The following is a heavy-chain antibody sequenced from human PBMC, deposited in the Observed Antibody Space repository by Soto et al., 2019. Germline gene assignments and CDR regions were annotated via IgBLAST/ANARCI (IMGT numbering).Heavy chain of an antibody. D-gene: IGHD5-12*01. CDR3: AKGGAIVAACTRVCLYNAMDV. CDR2: INPNSGDT. J-gene: IGHJ6*04. CDR1: GYTFTGYY. Sequence: QVQLVQSGTEVKRPGDSVKVSCKASGYTFTGYYVHWVRQAPGQGLEWMGWINPNSGDTYLAQRFQGQVTMNRDTSIGTAYMEMRGLTADDTAEYYCAKGGAIVAACTRVCLYNAMDVWGEETTVSVSS. V-gene: IGHV1-2*02.